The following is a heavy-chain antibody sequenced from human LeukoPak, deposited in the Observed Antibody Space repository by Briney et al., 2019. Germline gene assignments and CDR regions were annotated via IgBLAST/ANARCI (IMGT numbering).Heavy chain of an antibody. Sequence: GASVKVSCKASGYTFTSYDINWVRQATGQGLEWMGWTNPNSGNTGYAQKFQGRVTMTRNTSISTAYMELSSLRSEDTAVYYCARGDILTGYFIPSGYYYYYGMDVWGQGTTVTVSS. D-gene: IGHD3-9*01. CDR1: GYTFTSYD. J-gene: IGHJ6*02. CDR2: TNPNSGNT. CDR3: ARGDILTGYFIPSGYYYYYGMDV. V-gene: IGHV1-8*01.